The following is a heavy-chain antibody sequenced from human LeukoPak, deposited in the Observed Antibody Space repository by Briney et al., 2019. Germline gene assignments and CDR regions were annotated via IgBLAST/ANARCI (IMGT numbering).Heavy chain of an antibody. V-gene: IGHV3-23*01. CDR2: ISASGGST. J-gene: IGHJ6*02. CDR3: GWFGELYYNGMDV. D-gene: IGHD3-10*01. CDR1: GFTFSSSA. Sequence: GGSLRLSCAASGFTFSSSAMSWVRQVPGKGLEWVSGISASGGSTYYADSVRGRFTISRDNSKNTLYLQMNSLRAEDTAVYYCGWFGELYYNGMDVWGQGTTVTVSS.